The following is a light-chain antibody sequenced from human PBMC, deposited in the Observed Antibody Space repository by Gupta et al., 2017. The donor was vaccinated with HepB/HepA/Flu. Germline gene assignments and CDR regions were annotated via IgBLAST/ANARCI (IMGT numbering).Light chain of an antibody. V-gene: IGKV1-39*01. Sequence: DIQMTQSPSSLSASLGDRVTITCQASQSITTFLVWYQQKPGKAPKLLIYGASRLQSGVPSRFSGSGSGTDFTLTISRLQPEDFATYYCQQTDSTPITFGQGTLVESK. CDR2: GAS. CDR1: QSITTF. J-gene: IGKJ5*01. CDR3: QQTDSTPIT.